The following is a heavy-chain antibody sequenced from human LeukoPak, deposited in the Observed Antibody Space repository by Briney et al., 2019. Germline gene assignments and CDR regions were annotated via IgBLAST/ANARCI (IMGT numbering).Heavy chain of an antibody. D-gene: IGHD3-10*01. CDR1: GFTFSSYA. CDR2: ISYDGSNK. Sequence: PGGSLRLSCAASGFTFSSYAMHWVRQAPGKGLEWVAVISYDGSNKYYADSVKGRFTISRDNAKNSLYLQMNSLRAEDTAVYYCARGWAPNDMVRGVIKGGDYWGQGTLVTVSS. CDR3: ARGWAPNDMVRGVIKGGDY. V-gene: IGHV3-30-3*01. J-gene: IGHJ4*02.